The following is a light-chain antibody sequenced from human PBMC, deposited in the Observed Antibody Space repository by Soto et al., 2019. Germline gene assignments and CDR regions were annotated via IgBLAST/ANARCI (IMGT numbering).Light chain of an antibody. CDR2: LDSDGSH. V-gene: IGLV4-69*01. Sequence: QLVLTQSPSASASLGASVKLTCTLSSGHSNYAVAWHQQQPEKGPRYLMNLDSDGSHTKGDGVPDRFSGSSSGAERYLTISSLQSEDEADYYCQNWDTGIHVFGGGTKVTVL. J-gene: IGLJ3*02. CDR1: SGHSNYA. CDR3: QNWDTGIHV.